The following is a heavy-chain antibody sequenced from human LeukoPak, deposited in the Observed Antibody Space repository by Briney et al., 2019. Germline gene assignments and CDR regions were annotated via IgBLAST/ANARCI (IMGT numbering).Heavy chain of an antibody. D-gene: IGHD2-15*01. CDR3: ARDLSGGFGTDV. CDR1: GFTFSSYG. CDR2: IWYDGSNK. Sequence: GGSLRLSCAASGFTFSSYGMHWVRQAPGKGLEWVAVIWYDGSNKYYADSVKGRFTISRDNSKNTLYLQMNSLRAEDTAVYYCARDLSGGFGTDVWGQGTTVTVSS. V-gene: IGHV3-33*01. J-gene: IGHJ6*02.